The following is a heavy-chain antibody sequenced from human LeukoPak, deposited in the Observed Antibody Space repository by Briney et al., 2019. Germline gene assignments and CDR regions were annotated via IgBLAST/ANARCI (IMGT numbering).Heavy chain of an antibody. D-gene: IGHD5-24*01. CDR2: IYTSGST. Sequence: PSQTLSLTCTVSGGSISSGSYYWSWIRQPAGKGLEWIGRIYTSGSTNYNPSLKSRVTISVDTSKNQFSLKLSSVTAADTAVYYCAGGDGYNIDYWGQGTLVTVSS. CDR3: AGGDGYNIDY. V-gene: IGHV4-61*02. J-gene: IGHJ4*02. CDR1: GGSISSGSYY.